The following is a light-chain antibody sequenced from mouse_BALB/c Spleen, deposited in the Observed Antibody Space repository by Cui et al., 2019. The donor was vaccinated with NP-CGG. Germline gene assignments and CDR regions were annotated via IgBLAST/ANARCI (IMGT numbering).Light chain of an antibody. Sequence: QAVVTQEHELPTSPGETVTLTCRSSTGAVTTSNYANWVQEKTDHLFTGLIGGTNNRAPGVPARFSGSLIGDKAALTITGAQTEDEAIYFCALWYSNHWVFGGGTKLTVL. CDR3: ALWYSNHWV. CDR1: TGAVTTSNY. CDR2: GTN. V-gene: IGLV1*01. J-gene: IGLJ1*01.